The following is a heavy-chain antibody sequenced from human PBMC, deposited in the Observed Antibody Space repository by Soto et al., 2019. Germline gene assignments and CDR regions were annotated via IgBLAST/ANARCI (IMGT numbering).Heavy chain of an antibody. CDR1: GFTFSSYN. CDR2: ISVGGGST. V-gene: IGHV3-23*01. Sequence: GRSLRLFCAASGFTFSSYNMNWVRQVPGKGLLWVSRISVGGGSTYYADSVKGRFTISRDNSKNTLYLQMNSLRAEDTAVYYCAKDPAAMVTHYYGMDVWGQGTTVTVSS. CDR3: AKDPAAMVTHYYGMDV. D-gene: IGHD5-18*01. J-gene: IGHJ6*02.